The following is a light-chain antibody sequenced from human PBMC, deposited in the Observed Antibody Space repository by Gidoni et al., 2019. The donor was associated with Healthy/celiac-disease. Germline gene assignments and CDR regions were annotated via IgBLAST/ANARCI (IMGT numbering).Light chain of an antibody. CDR3: NSRDSSGNHRGV. CDR2: GKN. V-gene: IGLV3-19*01. J-gene: IGLJ3*02. Sequence: SSELTQDPAVSVDLGQTVRITCTGDSLRSYNASWYQKKPIQAPVLVSYGKNNRPSAIPDRSSCSSSGNTASLTFTGAQAEDEDDYYFNSRDSSGNHRGVFGGGTKLTVL. CDR1: SLRSYN.